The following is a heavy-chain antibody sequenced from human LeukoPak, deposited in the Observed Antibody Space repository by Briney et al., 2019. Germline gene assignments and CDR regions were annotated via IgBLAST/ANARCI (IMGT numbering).Heavy chain of an antibody. Sequence: PGWSLRLSCVGSGFAFGVDAMSWVRQAPGKGTEWVATIGSGADLFYAESVKGRFTISRDDPRNTVWLQMNSLRAEDTALYYCAKDWTPHNRVYDCLDAWGQGTQVTVSS. CDR1: GFAFGVDA. J-gene: IGHJ5*02. CDR2: IGSGADL. D-gene: IGHD3-16*01. V-gene: IGHV3-23*01. CDR3: AKDWTPHNRVYDCLDA.